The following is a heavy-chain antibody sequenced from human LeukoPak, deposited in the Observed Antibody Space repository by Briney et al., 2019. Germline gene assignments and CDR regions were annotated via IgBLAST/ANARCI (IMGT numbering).Heavy chain of an antibody. D-gene: IGHD3-9*01. Sequence: GESLKIRCKGSGYSFTSYWIGWVRQMPGKGLEWMGIIYPGDSDTRYSPSFQGQVTISADKSISTSYLQWSSLKASDTPMYYWANLIQRNFALRGQGERVTVPS. CDR3: ANLIQRNFAL. CDR1: GYSFTSYW. V-gene: IGHV5-51*01. J-gene: IGHJ3*01. CDR2: IYPGDSDT.